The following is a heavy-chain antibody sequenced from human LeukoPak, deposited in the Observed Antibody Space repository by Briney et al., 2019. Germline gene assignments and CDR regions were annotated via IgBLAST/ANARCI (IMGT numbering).Heavy chain of an antibody. Sequence: PSETLSLTCTVSGGSISSSSYYWGWIRQPPGKGLEWIGSIYYSGSTYYNPSLKSRVTISVDTSKNQFSLKLSSVTAADTAVYYCASEDSTGYYLSFDYWGQGALVTVSS. D-gene: IGHD3-22*01. CDR2: IYYSGST. CDR3: ASEDSTGYYLSFDY. V-gene: IGHV4-39*07. CDR1: GGSISSSSYY. J-gene: IGHJ4*02.